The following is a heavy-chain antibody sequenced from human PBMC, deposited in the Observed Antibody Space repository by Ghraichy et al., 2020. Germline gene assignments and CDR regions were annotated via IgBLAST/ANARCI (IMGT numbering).Heavy chain of an antibody. CDR1: GFTFSSYA. Sequence: LSLTCAASGFTFSSYAMSWVRQAPGKGLEWVSAIGGSSGNTYYADSVKGRFTISRDNTKNTLHLQMNSLRAEDTALYYCAKDRGPSGSFDYWGQGTLVTVSS. CDR3: AKDRGPSGSFDY. D-gene: IGHD6-19*01. CDR2: IGGSSGNT. V-gene: IGHV3-23*01. J-gene: IGHJ4*02.